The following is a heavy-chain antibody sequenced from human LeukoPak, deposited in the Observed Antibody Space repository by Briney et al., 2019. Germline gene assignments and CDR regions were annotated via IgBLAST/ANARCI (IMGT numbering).Heavy chain of an antibody. CDR1: GGSISSGNYY. CDR2: MYTSGST. J-gene: IGHJ6*03. CDR3: ARTLMVRGVVGYYYMDV. D-gene: IGHD3-10*01. V-gene: IGHV4-61*02. Sequence: SETLSLTCTVSGGSISSGNYYWSWIRQPAGKALEWIGRMYTSGSTNYNPSLKSRVTISVDTSKNQFSLKLSSVTAADTAVYYCARTLMVRGVVGYYYMDVWGKGTTVTISS.